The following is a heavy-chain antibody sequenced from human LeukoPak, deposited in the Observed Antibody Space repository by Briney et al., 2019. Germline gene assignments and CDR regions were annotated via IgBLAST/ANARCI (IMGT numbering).Heavy chain of an antibody. V-gene: IGHV1-2*02. J-gene: IGHJ6*02. Sequence: ASLKLSCTASGYTFTSYYMHWVRQAPGQGLEWMGWINPNRSDTNYADSVKGRVTITRDTSNNTLYMELSRLRSDDTAVYYCARADNYYASCDYHRPYYYYGMDGWLQATT. CDR2: INPNRSDT. D-gene: IGHD3-22*01. CDR1: GYTFTSYY. CDR3: ARADNYYASCDYHRPYYYYGMDG.